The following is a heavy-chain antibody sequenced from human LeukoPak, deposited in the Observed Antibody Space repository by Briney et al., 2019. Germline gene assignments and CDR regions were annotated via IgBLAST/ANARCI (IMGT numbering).Heavy chain of an antibody. J-gene: IGHJ4*02. CDR2: IYHSGST. Sequence: SETLSLTCAVSGGSISSSNWWSWVRQPPGKGLEWIGEIYHSGSTNYNPSLKSRVTISVDKSKNQFSLKLSSVTAADTAVYYCARGGPYMVRGVRLFDYWGQGTLVTVSS. D-gene: IGHD3-10*01. V-gene: IGHV4-4*02. CDR1: GGSISSSNW. CDR3: ARGGPYMVRGVRLFDY.